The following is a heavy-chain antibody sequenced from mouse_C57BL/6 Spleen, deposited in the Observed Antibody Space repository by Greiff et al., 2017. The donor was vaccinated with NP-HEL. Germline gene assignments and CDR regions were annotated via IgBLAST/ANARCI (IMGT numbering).Heavy chain of an antibody. CDR1: GYTFTDYY. V-gene: IGHV1-26*01. Sequence: EVQLQQSGPELVKPGASVKISCKASGYTFTDYYMNWVKQSHGKSLEWIGDINPNNGGTSYNQKFKGKATLTVDKSSSTAYMELRSLTSEDSAVYYCAKNSVYGSSYDYAMDYWGQGTSVTVSS. J-gene: IGHJ4*01. CDR3: AKNSVYGSSYDYAMDY. D-gene: IGHD1-1*01. CDR2: INPNNGGT.